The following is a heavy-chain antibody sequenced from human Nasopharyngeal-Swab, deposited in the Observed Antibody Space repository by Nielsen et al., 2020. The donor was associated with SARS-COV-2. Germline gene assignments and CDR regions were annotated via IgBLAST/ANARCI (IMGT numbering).Heavy chain of an antibody. CDR1: GFTFSSYA. CDR2: ISSNGGST. D-gene: IGHD2-15*01. Sequence: GESLKISCAASGFTFSSYAMHWVRQAPGKGLEYVSAISSNGGSTYYADSVKGRFTISRDNSKNTLYLQMGSLRAEDMAVYYCARGGYCSGGSCYSLQYFVYWGQGTLVTVSS. V-gene: IGHV3-64*02. CDR3: ARGGYCSGGSCYSLQYFVY. J-gene: IGHJ4*02.